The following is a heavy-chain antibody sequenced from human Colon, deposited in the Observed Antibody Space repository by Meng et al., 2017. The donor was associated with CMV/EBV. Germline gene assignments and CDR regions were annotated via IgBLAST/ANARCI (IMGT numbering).Heavy chain of an antibody. CDR2: IAAITSSSDYI. J-gene: IGHJ4*02. CDR3: ARGRFFDH. V-gene: IGHV3-21*01. Sequence: GGSLRLSCVASGYTFSSYDMNWVRQAPGKGLEWVPTIAAITSSSDYISYGDSVKGRFTISRDNAKSSLFLQLDSLRAEDTAVYYCARGRFFDHWGQGTLVTVSS. CDR1: GYTFSSYD. D-gene: IGHD5-24*01.